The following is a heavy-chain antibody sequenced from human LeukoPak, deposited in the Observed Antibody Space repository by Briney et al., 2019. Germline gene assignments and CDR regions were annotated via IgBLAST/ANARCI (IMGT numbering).Heavy chain of an antibody. J-gene: IGHJ6*02. V-gene: IGHV3-72*01. CDR2: TRNKAKSYTT. Sequence: GGSLRLSCVASGFTFSDHYMDWVREAPGKGLEWVGRTRNKAKSYTTEYAASVKGRFTISRDDSKNSLYLQMNSLKTEDTAVYYCARERDYYYGMDVWGQGTTVTVSS. CDR1: GFTFSDHY. CDR3: ARERDYYYGMDV.